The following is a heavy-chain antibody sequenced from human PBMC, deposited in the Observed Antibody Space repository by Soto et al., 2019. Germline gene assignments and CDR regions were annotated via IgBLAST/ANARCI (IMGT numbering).Heavy chain of an antibody. Sequence: ASVKVSCKASGYTFTSYGISWVRQAPGQGLEWMGCISAYNGNTNYAQKLQGRVTMTTDTSTSTAYMELRSLRSDDTAVYYCARVHYDFWSGYPGTYYYYYMDVWGKGTTVTVSS. CDR2: ISAYNGNT. J-gene: IGHJ6*03. CDR3: ARVHYDFWSGYPGTYYYYYMDV. CDR1: GYTFTSYG. V-gene: IGHV1-18*01. D-gene: IGHD3-3*01.